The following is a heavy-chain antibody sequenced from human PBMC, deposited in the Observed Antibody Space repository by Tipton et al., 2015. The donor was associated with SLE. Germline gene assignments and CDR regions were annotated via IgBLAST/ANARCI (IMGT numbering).Heavy chain of an antibody. Sequence: TLSLTCAVSGGSISSGGYSWSWIRQPPGKGLEWIGYIYYSGSTNYNPSLKSRVTISVDTSKNQFSLKLSSVTAADTAVYYCARWTTVVTPGAFDIWGQGTMVTVSS. V-gene: IGHV4-61*08. CDR3: ARWTTVVTPGAFDI. J-gene: IGHJ3*02. CDR1: GGSISSGGYS. CDR2: IYYSGST. D-gene: IGHD4-23*01.